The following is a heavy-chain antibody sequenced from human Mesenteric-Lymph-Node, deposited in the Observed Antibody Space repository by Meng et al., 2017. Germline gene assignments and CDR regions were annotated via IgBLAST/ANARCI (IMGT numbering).Heavy chain of an antibody. D-gene: IGHD2-21*01. V-gene: IGHV3-30*04. CDR1: GFLFRNYA. CDR3: ARIGVRYDYGGFDY. J-gene: IGHJ4*02. Sequence: GESLKISCAASGFLFRNYAINWVRQAPGKGLEWVALNSYDGANEYYADSVKGRFTISRDNSKNTLYLQMNSLTAEDTAVYYCARIGVRYDYGGFDYWGQGTLVTVSS. CDR2: NSYDGANE.